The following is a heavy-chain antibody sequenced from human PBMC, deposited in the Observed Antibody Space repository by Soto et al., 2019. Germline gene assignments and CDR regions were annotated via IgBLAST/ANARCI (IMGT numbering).Heavy chain of an antibody. D-gene: IGHD4-17*01. V-gene: IGHV3-21*01. CDR3: ASPAISTLRTDYFDY. CDR2: ISSSSSYI. J-gene: IGHJ4*02. Sequence: EVQLVESGGGRVNPGGSLRLSCAASGFTFSRYSINWVRQAPGKGLELVSSISSSSSYIYYADSVKGRFTIARDNAKNSLYLQMNRLRAEDTAVYYCASPAISTLRTDYFDYWGQCTLVSVSS. CDR1: GFTFSRYS.